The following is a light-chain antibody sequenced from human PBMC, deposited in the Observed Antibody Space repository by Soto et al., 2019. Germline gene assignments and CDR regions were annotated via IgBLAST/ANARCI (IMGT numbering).Light chain of an antibody. CDR2: GNS. V-gene: IGLV1-40*01. J-gene: IGLJ1*01. CDR3: KSYDSSLSGYV. Sequence: QSVLTQPPSVSGAPGQRVTISCSGSSSNIGAGYDVHWYQQLPGPAPKLLIYGNSNRPSGVPARFYGSKSGTSASLAITGLPDEDEADYYCKSYDSSLSGYVLGTGTKLTVL. CDR1: SSNIGAGYD.